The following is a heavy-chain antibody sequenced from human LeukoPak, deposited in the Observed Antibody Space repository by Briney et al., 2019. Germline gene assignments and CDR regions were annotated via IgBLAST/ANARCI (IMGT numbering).Heavy chain of an antibody. D-gene: IGHD4-17*01. V-gene: IGHV1-69*06. CDR1: GGTFSSYA. J-gene: IGHJ3*02. CDR2: IIPSFGTA. CDR3: ARERSTSSKANDAFDI. Sequence: GASVKVSCKASGGTFSSYAISWERQAPGQGLEWMGGIIPSFGTANYAQKFQGRVTITADKSTSTAYMELSSLRSEDTAVYYCARERSTSSKANDAFDIWGQGTMVTVSS.